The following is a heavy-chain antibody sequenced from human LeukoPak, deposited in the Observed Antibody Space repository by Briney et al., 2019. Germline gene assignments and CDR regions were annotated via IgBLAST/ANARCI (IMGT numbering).Heavy chain of an antibody. CDR2: ISAYNGNT. Sequence: GASVKGSCKASGYTFTSYGISWVRQAPGQGLEWMGWISAYNGNTNYAQKLQGRVTMTTDTSTSTAYMELRSLRSDDTAVYYCARDLAPYSSSWYSYYYYGMDVWGQGSTFTVSS. CDR1: GYTFTSYG. D-gene: IGHD6-13*01. J-gene: IGHJ6*02. V-gene: IGHV1-18*01. CDR3: ARDLAPYSSSWYSYYYYGMDV.